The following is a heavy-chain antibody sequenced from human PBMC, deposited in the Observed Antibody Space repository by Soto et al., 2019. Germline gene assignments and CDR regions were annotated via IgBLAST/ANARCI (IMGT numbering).Heavy chain of an antibody. D-gene: IGHD1-1*01. CDR3: ARMSATGTRRFDP. CDR2: ISYRWTT. CDR1: GGSINSGAYH. J-gene: IGHJ5*02. Sequence: QVQLQESGPRLVKPSQDLSLTCTVSGGSINSGAYHWSWVRQHPGKGLEWIGAISYRWTTYSNPSLQRPMTLSVDPSKTQLSLKLSSVTAADTAVYYCARMSATGTRRFDPWGPGTLVTVSS. V-gene: IGHV4-31*01.